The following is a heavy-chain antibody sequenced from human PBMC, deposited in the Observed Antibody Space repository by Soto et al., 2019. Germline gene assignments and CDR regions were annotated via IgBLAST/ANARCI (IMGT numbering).Heavy chain of an antibody. V-gene: IGHV4-4*07. CDR1: TASVNSYY. Sequence: LSLTCTVSTASVNSYYWSWIRQPAGKGLEWIGRLYANENTDYNPSLRSRVTISVDTKRQFSLKLSSVTAADTAVYYCARDHPNWYFDLWGRGTPVTVSS. CDR2: LYANENT. J-gene: IGHJ2*01. CDR3: ARDHPNWYFDL.